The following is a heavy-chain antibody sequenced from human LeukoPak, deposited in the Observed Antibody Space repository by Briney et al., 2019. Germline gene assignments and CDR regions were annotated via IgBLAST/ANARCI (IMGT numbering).Heavy chain of an antibody. Sequence: GGSLRLSCAVSGFTLSNSAMHWVRQAPGKGLEWVATISFDESEKFYADSVKGRFTISRDTSKNTVYLQMNSLRAEDTAVYYCAKDKNWSWSLDYWGPGTLVTVSS. CDR2: ISFDESEK. CDR3: AKDKNWSWSLDY. D-gene: IGHD6-13*01. J-gene: IGHJ4*02. V-gene: IGHV3-30*18. CDR1: GFTLSNSA.